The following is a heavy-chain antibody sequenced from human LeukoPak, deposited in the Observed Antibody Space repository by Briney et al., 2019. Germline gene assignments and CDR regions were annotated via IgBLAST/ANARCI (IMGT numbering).Heavy chain of an antibody. D-gene: IGHD5-18*01. CDR3: AKDSGTAMVPFDY. J-gene: IGHJ4*02. CDR1: GFTFSSYW. V-gene: IGHV3-7*01. CDR2: IKQDGSEK. Sequence: PGGSLRLSCAASGFTFSSYWMSWVRQAPGKGLEWVANIKQDGSEKYYADSVKGRFTISRDNSKNTLYLQMNSLRAEDTAVYYCAKDSGTAMVPFDYWGQGTLVTVSS.